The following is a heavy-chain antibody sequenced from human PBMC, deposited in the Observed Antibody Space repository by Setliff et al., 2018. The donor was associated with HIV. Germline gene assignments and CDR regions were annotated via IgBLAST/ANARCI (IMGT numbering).Heavy chain of an antibody. J-gene: IGHJ4*02. CDR2: ISGSGGST. V-gene: IGHV3-23*01. CDR3: AKDPRAAVATICDY. Sequence: PGGSLRLSCAASGFTFSSYAVSWVRQAPGKGLEWVSAISGSGGSTYYADSVKGRFTISRDNSKNTLYPQMNSLRAEDTAVYYCAKDPRAAVATICDYWGQGTLVTVSS. D-gene: IGHD5-12*01. CDR1: GFTFSSYA.